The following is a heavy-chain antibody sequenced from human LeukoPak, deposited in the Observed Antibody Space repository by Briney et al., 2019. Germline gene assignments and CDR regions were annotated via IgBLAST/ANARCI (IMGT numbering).Heavy chain of an antibody. Sequence: SGGSLIPSSSVSGLTFSSYGMHWVRQAPGKGLEWVAVIWYDGSNRYYAASVKGRFPISRDNSKNTLYLQMNSQRAEDTAVYYCARGNTIMVTWGQGTLVTVSS. J-gene: IGHJ4*02. V-gene: IGHV3-33*01. D-gene: IGHD5-18*01. CDR1: GLTFSSYG. CDR3: ARGNTIMVT. CDR2: IWYDGSNR.